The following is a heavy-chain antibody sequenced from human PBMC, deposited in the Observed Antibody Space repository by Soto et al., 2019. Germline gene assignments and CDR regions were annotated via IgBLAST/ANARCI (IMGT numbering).Heavy chain of an antibody. J-gene: IGHJ4*02. V-gene: IGHV4-34*01. CDR1: GGSFSGYY. CDR3: ARGYLYSYGSFDY. D-gene: IGHD5-18*01. CDR2: INHSGST. Sequence: QVQLQQWGAGLLKPSETLSLTCAVYGGSFSGYYWSWIRQPPGKGLEWIGEINHSGSTNYNPSLKSRVTISVDTSKNQFSLKLSSVTAADTAVYYCARGYLYSYGSFDYWGQGTLVTVSS.